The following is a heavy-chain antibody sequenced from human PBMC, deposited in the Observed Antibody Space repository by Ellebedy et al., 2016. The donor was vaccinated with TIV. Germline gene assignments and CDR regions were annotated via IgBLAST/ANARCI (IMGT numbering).Heavy chain of an antibody. CDR3: AREGGSGSYLDY. D-gene: IGHD1-26*01. J-gene: IGHJ4*02. V-gene: IGHV3-7*01. Sequence: GGSLRLSXAASGFTFSSYWMSWVRQAPGKGLEWVANIKQDGSERYYVDSVKGRFTISRDNAKNSLYLQMNSLRAEDTAVYYCAREGGSGSYLDYWGQGTLATVSS. CDR1: GFTFSSYW. CDR2: IKQDGSER.